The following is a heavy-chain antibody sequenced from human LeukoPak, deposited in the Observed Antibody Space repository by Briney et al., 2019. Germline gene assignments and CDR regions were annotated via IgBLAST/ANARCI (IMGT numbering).Heavy chain of an antibody. D-gene: IGHD2-15*01. CDR1: GYSFTSYW. V-gene: IGHV5-51*01. CDR3: ARYRYCSGGNCYGPDY. CDR2: IYPGDSDT. J-gene: IGHJ4*02. Sequence: HGESLKISCKGSGYSFTSYWIGWVRQMPGKGLEWMGIIYPGDSDTRYSPSFQGQVTISADKSISTAYLQWSSLKASDTAMYYCARYRYCSGGNCYGPDYWGQGTLVTVSS.